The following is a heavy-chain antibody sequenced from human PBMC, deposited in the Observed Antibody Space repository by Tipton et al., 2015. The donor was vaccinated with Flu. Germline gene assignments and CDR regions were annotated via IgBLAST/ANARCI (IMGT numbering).Heavy chain of an antibody. CDR3: ARVWSSFVATASLDY. V-gene: IGHV4-39*07. J-gene: IGHJ4*02. CDR1: GFIISNYY. Sequence: LRLSCAASGFIISNYYMSWVRQAPGKGLEWIGSIRYGGSSYYTPSLKSRVTISLDMSKDQFSLKLASVTAADTAVYYCARVWSSFVATASLDYWGRGTLVTVSS. D-gene: IGHD1-1*01. CDR2: IRYGGSS.